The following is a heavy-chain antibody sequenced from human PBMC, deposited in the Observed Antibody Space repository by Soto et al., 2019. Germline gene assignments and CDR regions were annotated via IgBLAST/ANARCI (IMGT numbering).Heavy chain of an antibody. CDR2: IYYSGST. V-gene: IGHV4-39*01. D-gene: IGHD1-7*01. CDR3: ARHGSNWNYQRGFDY. J-gene: IGHJ4*02. CDR1: GGSISSSSYY. Sequence: QLQLQESGPGLVKPSETLSLTCTVSGGSISSSSYYWGWIRQPPGKGLEWIGSIYYSGSTYYNPSLKNRVTISVDTSKNQFSLKLSSVTAADTAVYYCARHGSNWNYQRGFDYWGQGTLVTVSS.